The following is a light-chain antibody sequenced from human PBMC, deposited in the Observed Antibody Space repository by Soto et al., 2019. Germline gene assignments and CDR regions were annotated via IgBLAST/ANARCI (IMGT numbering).Light chain of an antibody. J-gene: IGKJ2*01. CDR2: GAS. CDR3: QQYNNWPMYT. CDR1: QSVSSN. V-gene: IGKV3-15*01. Sequence: EIVMTQSPATLSVSPGERATLSCRASQSVSSNLAWYQQKPGQAPRLLIYGASTRATGIPARFSGSGSGTDLTVTISSLQSEDFAVHYCQQYNNWPMYTFGQGTKLEIK.